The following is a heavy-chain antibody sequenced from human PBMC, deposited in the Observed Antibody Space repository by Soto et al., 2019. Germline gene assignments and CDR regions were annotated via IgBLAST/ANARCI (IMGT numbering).Heavy chain of an antibody. CDR2: ISARGDGP. V-gene: IGHV3-23*01. Sequence: GGSLRLSCAASGFTFWNHDMSWVRQAPGKGLEWVSAISARGDGPYYTESVRSRLTLTKDTSKNQVVLVITNMDPMDTATYFCAHRPYATTGYYFDYWGQGTLVTVSS. J-gene: IGHJ4*02. CDR1: GFTFWNHD. D-gene: IGHD1-1*01. CDR3: AHRPYATTGYYFDY.